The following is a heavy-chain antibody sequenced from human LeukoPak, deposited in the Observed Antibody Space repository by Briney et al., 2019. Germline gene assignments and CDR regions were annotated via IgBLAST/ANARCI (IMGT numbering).Heavy chain of an antibody. CDR2: IYPGDSDT. CDR1: GYSFTNYW. CDR3: ARVLIRGDEIDY. Sequence: GESLKISCKGSGYSFTNYWIGWVRQMPGKGLEWMGIIYPGDSDTKYSPSFQGQVTISADKSISTAYLQWTSLKASDSAMYYCARVLIRGDEIDYWGQGTLVTVSS. V-gene: IGHV5-51*01. J-gene: IGHJ4*02. D-gene: IGHD2-21*01.